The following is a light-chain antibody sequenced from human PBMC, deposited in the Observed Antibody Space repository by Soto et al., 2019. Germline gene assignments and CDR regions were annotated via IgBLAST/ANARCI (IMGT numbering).Light chain of an antibody. J-gene: IGLJ2*01. CDR3: CSSTHSDIVV. V-gene: IGLV2-14*03. Sequence: QSALTQPPSVSGSPGQTVILSCSGSSGDIGAYNHVAWFQQHPGEAPKLLLRDDTNRPSGVSVRFSGSKSGNTAYLTISGLRPEDESDYYCCSSTHSDIVVFGGGTKLTVL. CDR2: DDT. CDR1: SGDIGAYNH.